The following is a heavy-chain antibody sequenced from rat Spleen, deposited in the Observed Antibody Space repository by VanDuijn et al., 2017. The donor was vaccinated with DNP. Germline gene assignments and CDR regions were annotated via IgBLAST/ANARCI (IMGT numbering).Heavy chain of an antibody. Sequence: EVKLVESGGGLVQPGRSLKLSCAASGFIFFDYWMGWVRQAPGKGLEWIGEINKDSSRINYNTSLRDKFTISRDNVQNTLYLQMNSLRSEDTATYDCAKDLLDYSSYRGGVMDAWGQGASVTVSS. CDR3: AKDLLDYSSYRGGVMDA. V-gene: IGHV4-2*01. CDR2: INKDSSRI. D-gene: IGHD1-2*01. J-gene: IGHJ4*01. CDR1: GFIFFDYW.